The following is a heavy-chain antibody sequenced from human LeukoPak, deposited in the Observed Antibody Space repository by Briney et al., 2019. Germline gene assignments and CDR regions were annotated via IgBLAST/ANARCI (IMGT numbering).Heavy chain of an antibody. CDR1: GFTFSSYG. J-gene: IGHJ4*02. CDR2: IWYDGSNK. D-gene: IGHD1-26*01. CDR3: AKDRSGSYSQGLDY. Sequence: PGGSLRLSCAASGFTFSSYGMNWVRQAPGKGLEWVAVIWYDGSNKYYVDSVKGRFTISRDNSKNTLYLQMNSLRAEDTAVYYCAKDRSGSYSQGLDYWGQGTLVTVSS. V-gene: IGHV3-30*02.